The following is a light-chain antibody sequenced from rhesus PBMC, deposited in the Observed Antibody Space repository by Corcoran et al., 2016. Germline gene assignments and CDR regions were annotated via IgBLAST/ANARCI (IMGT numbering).Light chain of an antibody. CDR1: SSVSTS. CDR2: RTS. J-gene: IGKJ1*01. CDR3: QQGNSIPWT. V-gene: IGKV3-42*01. Sequence: EIVLTQSPTSMAVSQGERVTISCTASSSVSTSYLHWYQQKPGFPPRLLVYRTSSLASGVPDRFSGSGSGTAYTLTISSMEAEDAANYYCQQGNSIPWTFGQGTKVEIK.